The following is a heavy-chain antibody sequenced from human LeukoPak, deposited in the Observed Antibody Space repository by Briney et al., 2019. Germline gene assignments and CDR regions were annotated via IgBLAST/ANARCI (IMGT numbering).Heavy chain of an antibody. CDR3: ARGVAAAV. D-gene: IGHD6-13*01. CDR1: GGSISNYY. Sequence: TSETLSLTCSVSGGSISNYYWSWIRQPPGKGLEWIGYIFYSGGTNYNPSLKSRVTISVDTSKNQFSLKLSSVTAADTAVYYCARGVAAAVWGQGPLVTVSS. J-gene: IGHJ4*02. V-gene: IGHV4-59*12. CDR2: IFYSGGT.